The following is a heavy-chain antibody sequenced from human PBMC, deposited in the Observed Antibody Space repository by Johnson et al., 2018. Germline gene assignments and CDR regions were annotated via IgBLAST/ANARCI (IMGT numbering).Heavy chain of an antibody. CDR3: AGVLSDSGDPTGLNFGLDV. Sequence: QVQLVESGGGVVQPGRSLRLSCAASGFTFSSYGMHWVRQAPGKGLEWVAVIWYDGSNKYYADSVKGRFTISRDNSKNTLYLQMNSLRAEDTAVYYCAGVLSDSGDPTGLNFGLDVWGQGTTVTVSS. D-gene: IGHD4-17*01. CDR1: GFTFSSYG. J-gene: IGHJ6*02. V-gene: IGHV3-33*01. CDR2: IWYDGSNK.